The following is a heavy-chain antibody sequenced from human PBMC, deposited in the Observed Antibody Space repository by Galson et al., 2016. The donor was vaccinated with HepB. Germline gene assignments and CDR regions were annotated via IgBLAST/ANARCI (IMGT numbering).Heavy chain of an antibody. J-gene: IGHJ4*02. CDR1: GSIFSSCG. CDR3: AKDVGGEAFFEY. V-gene: IGHV3-23*01. CDR2: TSDSGSNT. Sequence: LRLSCAASGSIFSSCGMSWVRQAPGKGLEWVSTTSDSGSNTHYADSVGGRFTISRDNSKNTLYLQMKSLRAEDTAVYYCAKDVGGEAFFEYWGQGALVTVSS. D-gene: IGHD1-26*01.